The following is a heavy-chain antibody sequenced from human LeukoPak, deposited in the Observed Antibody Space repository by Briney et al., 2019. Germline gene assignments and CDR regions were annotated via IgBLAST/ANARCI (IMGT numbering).Heavy chain of an antibody. Sequence: SETLPLTCTVSGGSISSYYWSWIRQPPGKGLEWIGYIYYSGSTNYNPSLKSRVTISVDTSKNQFSLKLSSVTAADTAVYYCARAPRRYSYGYFDYWGQGTLVTVSS. CDR1: GGSISSYY. V-gene: IGHV4-59*01. D-gene: IGHD5-18*01. J-gene: IGHJ4*02. CDR2: IYYSGST. CDR3: ARAPRRYSYGYFDY.